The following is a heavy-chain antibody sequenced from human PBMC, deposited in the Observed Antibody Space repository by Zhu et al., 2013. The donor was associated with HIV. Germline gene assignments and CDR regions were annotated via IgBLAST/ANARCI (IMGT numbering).Heavy chain of an antibody. J-gene: IGHJ3*02. Sequence: QVQLQESGPGLVKPSQTLSLTCTVSGGSISSSSYYWSWIRQPPGKGLEWIGEINHSGSTNYNPSLKSRVTISVDTSKNQFSLKLSSVTAADTAVYYCARAPYYYDSSGYYYVIGYAFDIWGQGTMVTVSS. CDR3: ARAPYYYDSSGYYYVIGYAFDI. D-gene: IGHD3-22*01. V-gene: IGHV4-39*07. CDR2: INHSGST. CDR1: GGSISSSSYY.